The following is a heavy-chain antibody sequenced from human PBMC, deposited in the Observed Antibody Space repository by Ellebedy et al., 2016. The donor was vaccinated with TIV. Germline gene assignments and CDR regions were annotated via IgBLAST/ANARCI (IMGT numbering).Heavy chain of an antibody. CDR2: ISSSSSYI. CDR3: ARDLFGDSSIY. Sequence: GESLKISCAASGFTFSSYSMNWVRQAPGKGLEWVSSISSSSSYIYYADSVKGRFTISRDNAKNSLYLQMNSLRAEDTAVYYCARDLFGDSSIYWGQGTLVTVSS. D-gene: IGHD3-22*01. CDR1: GFTFSSYS. V-gene: IGHV3-21*01. J-gene: IGHJ4*02.